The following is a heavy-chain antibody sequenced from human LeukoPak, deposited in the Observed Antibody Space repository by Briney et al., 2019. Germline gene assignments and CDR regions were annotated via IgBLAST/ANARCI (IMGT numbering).Heavy chain of an antibody. CDR2: IIPIFGTA. CDR3: ARVCTIFGVVISNDNWFDP. V-gene: IGHV1-69*05. J-gene: IGHJ5*02. Sequence: GASVKVSCKASGGTFSSYAISWVRQAPGQGLEWMGGIIPIFGTANYAQKFQGRVTITTDESTSTAYMELSSLRSEDTAVYYCARVCTIFGVVISNDNWFDPWGQGTLVTVSS. CDR1: GGTFSSYA. D-gene: IGHD3-3*01.